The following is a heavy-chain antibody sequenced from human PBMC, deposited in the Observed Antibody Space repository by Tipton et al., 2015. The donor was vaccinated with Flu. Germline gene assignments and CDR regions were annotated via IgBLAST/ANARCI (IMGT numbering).Heavy chain of an antibody. CDR2: INYSGDQT. CDR1: GFLFSSYA. V-gene: IGHV3-23*01. CDR3: ASTSFYEAPVY. J-gene: IGHJ4*02. D-gene: IGHD6-6*01. Sequence: SLRLSCATSGFLFSSYAMSWVRQAPGKGLEWVSDINYSGDQTYYADSAKGRFTISRDNSNSTLYLQMNSLRVEDTATYFCASTSFYEAPVYWGRGALVTVSS.